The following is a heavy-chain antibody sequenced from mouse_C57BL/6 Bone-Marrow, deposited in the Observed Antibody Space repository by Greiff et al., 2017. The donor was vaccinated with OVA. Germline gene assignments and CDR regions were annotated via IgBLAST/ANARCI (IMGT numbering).Heavy chain of an antibody. CDR2: INPSSGYT. D-gene: IGHD2-3*01. Sequence: QVQLQQSGAELAKPGASVKLSCKASGYTFTSYWMHWVKQRPGQGLEWIGYINPSSGYTKYNQKFKDKAKLTAYNSYSTAYMQHSSLSYEDSAVYYCARPRWLLRLDYWGQGTSVTVSS. V-gene: IGHV1-7*01. J-gene: IGHJ4*01. CDR3: ARPRWLLRLDY. CDR1: GYTFTSYW.